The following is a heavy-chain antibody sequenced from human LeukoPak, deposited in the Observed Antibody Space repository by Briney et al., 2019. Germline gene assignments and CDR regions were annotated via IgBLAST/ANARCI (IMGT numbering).Heavy chain of an antibody. J-gene: IGHJ3*02. CDR3: AKSIRVKLGYGGNAPGAFDI. V-gene: IGHV3-9*01. Sequence: GGSLRLSCAASGFTFDDYAMHWVRQAPGKGLEWVSGISWNSGSIGYADSVKGRFTISRDNAKNSLYLQMNSLRAEDTALYYCAKSIRVKLGYGGNAPGAFDIWGQGTMVTVSS. CDR2: ISWNSGSI. D-gene: IGHD4-23*01. CDR1: GFTFDDYA.